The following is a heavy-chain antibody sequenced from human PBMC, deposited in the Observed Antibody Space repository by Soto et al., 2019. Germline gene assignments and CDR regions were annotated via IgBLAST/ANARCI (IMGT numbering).Heavy chain of an antibody. CDR1: GGSFSGYI. CDR2: INHSGSA. V-gene: IGHV4-34*01. J-gene: IGHJ4*02. D-gene: IGHD6-13*01. Sequence: PSETLSLTCDVYGGSFSGYIWTWIRQTPGKGRQWIGQINHSGSANYNPSLNSRVTMSVDTSKSQFSLSLSSVTAADTAVYYCARHRTGYSSSWLDYWGQGTLVTAPQ. CDR3: ARHRTGYSSSWLDY.